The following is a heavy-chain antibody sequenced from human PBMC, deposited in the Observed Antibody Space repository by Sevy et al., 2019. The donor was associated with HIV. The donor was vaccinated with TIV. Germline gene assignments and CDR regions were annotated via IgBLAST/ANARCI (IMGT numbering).Heavy chain of an antibody. CDR3: AKAPPGHCSSSSCPRAYYYYGMDV. D-gene: IGHD2-15*01. CDR1: GFPFSTFA. CDR2: FGGGGGGK. Sequence: GGSLSPSVAASGFPFSTFAMNWSARAQGKGLDWVPAFGGGGGGKYSADSVEGGLTMSRDISKNTLYLQMNSLRAEDTAVYYCAKAPPGHCSSSSCPRAYYYYGMDVWGQGTTVTVSS. J-gene: IGHJ6*02. V-gene: IGHV3-23*01.